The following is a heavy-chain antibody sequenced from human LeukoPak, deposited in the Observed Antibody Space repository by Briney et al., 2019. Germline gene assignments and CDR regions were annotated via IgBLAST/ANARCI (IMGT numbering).Heavy chain of an antibody. J-gene: IGHJ2*01. CDR3: ARDYGDIPPDWYYDL. CDR2: IYYSGST. V-gene: IGHV4-59*01. Sequence: PSETLSFTCTVSGGSISSYYWSWVRQPLGKGLEGIGYIYYSGSTNYNPSLKSRVTISVDTSKNQFSLKLRSVTAADTAVYYCARDYGDIPPDWYYDLWGRGTLVTVSS. CDR1: GGSISSYY. D-gene: IGHD4-17*01.